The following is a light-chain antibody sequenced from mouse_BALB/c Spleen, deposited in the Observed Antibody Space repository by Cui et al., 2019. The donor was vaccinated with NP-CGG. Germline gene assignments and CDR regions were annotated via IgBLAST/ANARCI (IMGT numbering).Light chain of an antibody. CDR2: GTN. CDR1: TGAVTTSNY. V-gene: IGLV1*01. CDR3: ALWYSNHWV. Sequence: QAVVTQESALTTSPGETVTLTCRSSTGAVTTSNYANWVQEKPDYLFTGLIGGTNNRVPGVPASFSGSLIGDKAALTITGAQTEDEAIYFCALWYSNHWVFGGGTKLTVL. J-gene: IGLJ1*01.